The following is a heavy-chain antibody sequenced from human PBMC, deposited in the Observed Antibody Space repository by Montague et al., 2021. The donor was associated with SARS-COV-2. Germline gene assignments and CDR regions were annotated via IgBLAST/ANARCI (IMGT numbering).Heavy chain of an antibody. Sequence: SETLSLTCAVYGGSFSGYYWSWIRPPPGKGLEWIGEINHSGSTNYNPSLKSRVTISVDTSKNQFSLKLSSVTAADTAVYYCARERYSFSLTRGSTWFDPWGQGTLVTVSS. D-gene: IGHD3-9*01. CDR3: ARERYSFSLTRGSTWFDP. V-gene: IGHV4-34*01. J-gene: IGHJ5*02. CDR2: INHSGST. CDR1: GGSFSGYY.